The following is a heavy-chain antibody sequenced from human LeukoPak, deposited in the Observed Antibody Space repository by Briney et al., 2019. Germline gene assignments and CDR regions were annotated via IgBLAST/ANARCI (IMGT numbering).Heavy chain of an antibody. CDR2: IDTKGTRT. Sequence: PGGSLRLSCAASGFILSNCAMTWVRQAPGKGLEWVSGIDTKGTRTYYADSVKGRFTISRVNSKNTLFLQLNSLRAEDTAVYYCVKEVVATIPPLWGQGTLVTVSS. V-gene: IGHV3-23*01. J-gene: IGHJ4*02. CDR3: VKEVVATIPPL. CDR1: GFILSNCA. D-gene: IGHD5-12*01.